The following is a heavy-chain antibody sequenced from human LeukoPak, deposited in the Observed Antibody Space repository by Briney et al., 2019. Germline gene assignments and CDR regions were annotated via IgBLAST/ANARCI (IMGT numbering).Heavy chain of an antibody. D-gene: IGHD3-9*01. CDR2: INPSGGST. V-gene: IGHV1-46*01. CDR3: ARYFDGDGFDY. CDR1: GYTFTSYY. J-gene: IGHJ4*02. Sequence: ASVTVSCTASGYTFTSYYMHWVRQAPGQGLEWMGIINPSGGSTSYAQKFQGRVTMTRDTSTSTVYMELSSLRSEDTAVYYCARYFDGDGFDYWGQRTLVTVSS.